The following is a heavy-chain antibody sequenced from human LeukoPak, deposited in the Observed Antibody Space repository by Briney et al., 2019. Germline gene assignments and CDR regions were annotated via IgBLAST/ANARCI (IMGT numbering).Heavy chain of an antibody. CDR1: GYSFTSYW. CDR3: ARLWSEDDIVVVPAALYYYMDV. Sequence: GESLKISCKGSGYSFTSYWIGWLRQMPGKGLEWMGIIYPGDSDTRYSPSFQGQVTISADKSISTAYLQWSSLKASDTAMYYCARLWSEDDIVVVPAALYYYMDVWGKGTTVTVSS. V-gene: IGHV5-51*03. D-gene: IGHD2-2*01. J-gene: IGHJ6*03. CDR2: IYPGDSDT.